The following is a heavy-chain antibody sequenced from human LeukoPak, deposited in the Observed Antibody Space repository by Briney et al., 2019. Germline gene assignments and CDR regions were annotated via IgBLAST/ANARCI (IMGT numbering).Heavy chain of an antibody. CDR1: GASISTYY. CDR2: IYTSGTT. CDR3: ARGYGDYVGIENYFDY. J-gene: IGHJ4*02. D-gene: IGHD4-17*01. V-gene: IGHV4-4*07. Sequence: KPSETLSLTCTISGASISTYYWTWIRQPAGKGLEWIGRIYTSGTTNYNPSLKNRVTMSVDTSKNQFSLKLSSVTAADTAVYYCARGYGDYVGIENYFDYWGRGTLVTVSS.